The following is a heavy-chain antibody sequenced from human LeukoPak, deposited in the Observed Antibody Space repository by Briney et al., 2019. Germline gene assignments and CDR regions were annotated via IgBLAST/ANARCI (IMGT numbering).Heavy chain of an antibody. V-gene: IGHV1-2*02. D-gene: IGHD5-18*01. CDR1: GYTFTGYY. CDR2: INPNSGGT. CDR3: ARDRGIGGYSYGYQYFDY. J-gene: IGHJ4*02. Sequence: GASVKVSCKASGYTFTGYYMHWVRQAPGQGLEWMGWINPNSGGTNYAQKFQGRVTMTRDTSISTAYMELSRLRSDDTAVYYCARDRGIGGYSYGYQYFDYWGQGTLVTVSS.